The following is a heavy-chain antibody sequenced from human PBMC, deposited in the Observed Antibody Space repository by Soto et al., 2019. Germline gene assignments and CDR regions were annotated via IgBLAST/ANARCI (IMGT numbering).Heavy chain of an antibody. CDR1: GYTFTSYG. D-gene: IGHD2-2*01. V-gene: IGHV1-18*04. J-gene: IGHJ4*02. CDR2: ISAYNGNT. CDR3: ARQEGYCSSTSCLPYFDY. Sequence: ASVKVSCKASGYTFTSYGISWVRQAPGQGLEWMGWISAYNGNTNYAQKLQGRVTMTTDTSTSTAYMELRSLRSDDTAVYHCARQEGYCSSTSCLPYFDYWGQGTLVNVSS.